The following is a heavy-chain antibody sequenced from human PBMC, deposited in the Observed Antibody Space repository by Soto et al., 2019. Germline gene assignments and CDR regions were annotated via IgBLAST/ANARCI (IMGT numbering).Heavy chain of an antibody. Sequence: ASVKVSCKASGYNFSTYGIFWVRQAPGQGLEWMGWISPYNGNTQSEYKFQGRLTLTTDTSTSTVYMELRSLRSDDTAVYYCARINHYYDTSGRMDVWGQGTTVTVSS. V-gene: IGHV1-18*04. CDR2: ISPYNGNT. J-gene: IGHJ6*02. CDR1: GYNFSTYG. D-gene: IGHD3-22*01. CDR3: ARINHYYDTSGRMDV.